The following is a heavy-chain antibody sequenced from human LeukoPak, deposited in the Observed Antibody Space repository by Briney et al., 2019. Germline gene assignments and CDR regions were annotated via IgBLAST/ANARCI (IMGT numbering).Heavy chain of an antibody. Sequence: GGSLRLSCAASGFIFSSYGMHWVRQAPGKGLEWVAFIRYDGSNKYYADSVKGRFTISRDNSKNTLYLQMNSLRAEDTAVYYCAKDPVVVAATPGYFDYWGQGTLVTVSS. J-gene: IGHJ4*02. V-gene: IGHV3-30*02. CDR2: IRYDGSNK. D-gene: IGHD2-15*01. CDR1: GFIFSSYG. CDR3: AKDPVVVAATPGYFDY.